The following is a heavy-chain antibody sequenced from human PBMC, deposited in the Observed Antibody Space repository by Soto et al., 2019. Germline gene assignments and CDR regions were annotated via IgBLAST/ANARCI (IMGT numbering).Heavy chain of an antibody. Sequence: SETLSLTCAVYGGSFSGYYWSWIRQPPGKGLEWIGEINHSGSTNYNPSLKGRVTISVDTSKNQFSLKLSSVTAADTAVYYCARGAFDSGSYSVFDLWGRGTLVTVSS. D-gene: IGHD3-10*01. CDR1: GGSFSGYY. J-gene: IGHJ2*01. V-gene: IGHV4-34*01. CDR3: ARGAFDSGSYSVFDL. CDR2: INHSGST.